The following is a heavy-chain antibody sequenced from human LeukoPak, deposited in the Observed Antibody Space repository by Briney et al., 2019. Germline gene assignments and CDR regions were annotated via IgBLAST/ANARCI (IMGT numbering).Heavy chain of an antibody. CDR2: INPNSGGT. CDR3: AREVVVVPAASSYNWFDP. CDR1: GYTFTVYY. J-gene: IGHJ5*02. Sequence: ASVTVSCKASGYTFTVYYMHWVRRAPGQGLEWMGWINPNSGGTNYAQKFQGRVTMTRDTSISTAYMELSRLRSDDTAVYYCAREVVVVPAASSYNWFDPWGQGALVTVSS. V-gene: IGHV1-2*02. D-gene: IGHD2-2*01.